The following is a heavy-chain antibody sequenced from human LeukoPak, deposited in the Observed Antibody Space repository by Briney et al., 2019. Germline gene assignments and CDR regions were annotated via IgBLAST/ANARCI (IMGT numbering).Heavy chain of an antibody. J-gene: IGHJ3*02. D-gene: IGHD3-22*01. V-gene: IGHV4-34*01. CDR1: GGSFSGYY. Sequence: SETLSLTCAVYGGSFSGYYWSWIRQPPGKGLEWIGEINHSGSTNYNPSLKSRVTISVDTSKNQFSLKLSSVTAADTAVYYCARRKASTYYYDSSGYADAFDIWGQGTMVTVSS. CDR2: INHSGST. CDR3: ARRKASTYYYDSSGYADAFDI.